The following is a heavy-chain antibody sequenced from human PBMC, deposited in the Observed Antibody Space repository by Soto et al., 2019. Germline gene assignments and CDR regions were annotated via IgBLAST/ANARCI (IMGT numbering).Heavy chain of an antibody. CDR2: INHSGNT. CDR1: GASLSDNY. CDR3: ARGRGEFDY. D-gene: IGHD3-16*01. J-gene: IGHJ4*02. V-gene: IGHV4-34*01. Sequence: NPSETLSLTCAVYGASLSDNYCNWLRQPPGKGLEWIGEINHSGNTNYNPSLRSRVTISIDTSKNQLSLNLRSVSAADTAVYYCARGRGEFDYWGQGTLVTVSS.